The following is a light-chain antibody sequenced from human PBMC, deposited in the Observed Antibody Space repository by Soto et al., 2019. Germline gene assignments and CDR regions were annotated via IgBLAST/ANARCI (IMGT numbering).Light chain of an antibody. Sequence: QSVLTQPASVSGSPGQSITISCTGTSGDVGGYNYVSWYQQHPGKAPKLMIYEVSNRPSGVSNRFAGSKSGNTASLTISGLQTEDEAEYYCSSYTSSTTLEVFGTGTKVTVL. CDR1: SGDVGGYNY. V-gene: IGLV2-14*01. J-gene: IGLJ1*01. CDR3: SSYTSSTTLEV. CDR2: EVS.